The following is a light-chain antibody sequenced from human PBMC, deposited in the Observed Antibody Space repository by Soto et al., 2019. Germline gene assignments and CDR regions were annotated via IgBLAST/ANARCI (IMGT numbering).Light chain of an antibody. CDR2: DVS. CDR3: SSYTSSYTV. Sequence: QSALTQPASVSGSPGQSITISCTGTSSDIGGYNHVSWYQQHPGKAPKLMIYDVSNRPSGVSNRFSGSKSGNTASLTISGLQADDEADYHCSSYTSSYTVFGGGTQLTVL. J-gene: IGLJ2*01. CDR1: SSDIGGYNH. V-gene: IGLV2-14*01.